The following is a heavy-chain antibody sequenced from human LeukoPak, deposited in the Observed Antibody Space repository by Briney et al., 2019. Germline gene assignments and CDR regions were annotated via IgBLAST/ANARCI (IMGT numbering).Heavy chain of an antibody. Sequence: ASVKVSCKASGYTFTSYAMHWVRQAPGQRLEWMGWINAGNGNTKYSQKFQGRVTITRNTSASTAYMELSSLRSEDTAVYYCARGYGSGSYCIYYWGQGTLVTVSS. J-gene: IGHJ4*02. D-gene: IGHD3-10*01. CDR3: ARGYGSGSYCIYY. CDR2: INAGNGNT. V-gene: IGHV1-3*01. CDR1: GYTFTSYA.